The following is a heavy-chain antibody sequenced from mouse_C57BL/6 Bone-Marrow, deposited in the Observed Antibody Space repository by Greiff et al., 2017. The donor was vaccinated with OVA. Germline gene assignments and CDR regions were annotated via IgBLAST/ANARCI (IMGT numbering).Heavy chain of an antibody. V-gene: IGHV1-64*01. CDR2: IHPNSGST. CDR1: GYTFTSYW. D-gene: IGHD3-2*02. CDR3: AKSAQATFWNFDV. Sequence: QVQLQQPGAELVKPGASVKLSCKASGYTFTSYWMHWVKQRPGQGLEWIGMIHPNSGSTNYNEKFKSKATLTVDKSSSTAYMQLSSLTSEDSAVYYCAKSAQATFWNFDVWGTGTTVTVSS. J-gene: IGHJ1*03.